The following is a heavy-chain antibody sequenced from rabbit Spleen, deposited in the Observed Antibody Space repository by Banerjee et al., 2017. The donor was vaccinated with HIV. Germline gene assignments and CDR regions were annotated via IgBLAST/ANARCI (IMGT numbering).Heavy chain of an antibody. V-gene: IGHV1S40*01. J-gene: IGHJ3*01. CDR3: ARDLTGVIGWNFGW. D-gene: IGHD4-1*01. CDR2: IYAGSTGTT. CDR1: GFSFNTVHW. Sequence: QSLEESGGDLVKPGASLTLTCTASGFSFNTVHWIYWVRQAPGKGLEWIGTIYAGSTGTTDYASWAKGRFTISKTSSTTVTLQMTSLTAADTATYFCARDLTGVIGWNFGWWGQGTLVTVS.